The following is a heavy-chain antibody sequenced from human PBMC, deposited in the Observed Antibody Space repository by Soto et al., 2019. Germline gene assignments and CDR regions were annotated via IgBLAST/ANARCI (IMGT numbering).Heavy chain of an antibody. CDR3: AKGESLESRLGL. CDR1: GFTFGSYA. J-gene: IGHJ4*02. CDR2: ISQGGETT. D-gene: IGHD3-3*01. V-gene: IGHV3-23*01. Sequence: EVQLLESGGGLVQPGGSLRLSCAASGFTFGSYAMTWVRQAPGKGLDWVSSISQGGETTWYADSVKGRFTISRDNLRNALSLQMSSLRDEDTGVYYCAKGESLESRLGLWGQGTLVMVSS.